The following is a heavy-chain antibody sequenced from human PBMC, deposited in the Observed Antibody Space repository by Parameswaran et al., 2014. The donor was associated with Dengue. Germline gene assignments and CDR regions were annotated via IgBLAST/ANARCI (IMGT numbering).Heavy chain of an antibody. CDR3: ARDHYYDSDAFRVPFDP. V-gene: IGHV4-59*12. CDR2: IYYSGTT. D-gene: IGHD3-22*01. J-gene: IGHJ5*02. Sequence: WIRQPPGKGLEWIAYIYYSGTTHYNPSLKSRVAISVDTSKNQFSLKLSSVTAADTAVYYCARDHYYDSDAFRVPFDPWGPGNPGHRLL.